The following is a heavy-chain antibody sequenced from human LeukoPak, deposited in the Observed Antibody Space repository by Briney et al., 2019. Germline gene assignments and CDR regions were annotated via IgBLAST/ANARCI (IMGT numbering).Heavy chain of an antibody. CDR1: GGSISSGGYS. CDR2: IYHSGST. CDR3: ARGWEVYAPDY. Sequence: SETLSLTGAVSGGSISSGGYSWSWIRQPPGKGLEWIGYIYHSGSTYYNPSLKSRVTISVDRSKTQFSLKLSSVTAADTAVYYCARGWEVYAPDYWGQGTLVTVSS. J-gene: IGHJ4*02. V-gene: IGHV4-30-2*01. D-gene: IGHD5/OR15-5a*01.